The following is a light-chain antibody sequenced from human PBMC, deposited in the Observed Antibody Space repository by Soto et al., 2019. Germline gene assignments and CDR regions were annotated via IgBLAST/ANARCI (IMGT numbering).Light chain of an antibody. J-gene: IGKJ5*01. CDR2: GAE. Sequence: EIVMTQSPATLSVSPGESATLSCRASQSISNYLAWYQQIPGQAPSRLISGAEARAADVPGRLTGSGSGPVLTLTISSLQSDDYGLYYCQQNDTWPHITFGQGTRLEIK. CDR1: QSISNY. V-gene: IGKV3-15*01. CDR3: QQNDTWPHIT.